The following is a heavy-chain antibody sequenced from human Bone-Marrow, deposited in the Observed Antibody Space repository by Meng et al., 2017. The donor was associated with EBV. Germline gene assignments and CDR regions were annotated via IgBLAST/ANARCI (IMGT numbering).Heavy chain of an antibody. J-gene: IGHJ4*02. CDR1: SGSISSSNW. Sequence: QLQLQESGPGLAKPSEXLSLTCVVSSGSISSSNWWSWVRQPPGKGLEWIGEISQGGTTYYDPSLESRVTMFVDKVKNQLSLRVSSVTAADTAVYYCASHLTMSGTRGFDYWGPGTLVTVSS. CDR3: ASHLTMSGTRGFDY. CDR2: ISQGGTT. V-gene: IGHV4/OR15-8*01. D-gene: IGHD1-26*01.